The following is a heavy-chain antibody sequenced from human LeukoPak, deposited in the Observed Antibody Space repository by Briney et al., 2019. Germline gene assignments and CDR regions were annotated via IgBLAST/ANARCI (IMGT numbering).Heavy chain of an antibody. V-gene: IGHV4-39*01. CDR1: GGSISNTLYY. J-gene: IGHJ4*02. Sequence: SETLSLTCTVSGGSISNTLYYWAWIRQPPGKGLESIGSIYYSGSTYYSPSLKSRVTISVDTSKNHFSLKLTSVTAADTAVYYCARRKGFGEGYFDPWGQGTLVTVSS. CDR3: ARRKGFGEGYFDP. CDR2: IYYSGST. D-gene: IGHD3-10*01.